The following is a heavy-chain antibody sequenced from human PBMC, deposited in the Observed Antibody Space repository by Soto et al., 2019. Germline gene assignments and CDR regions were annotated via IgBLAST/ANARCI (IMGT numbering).Heavy chain of an antibody. V-gene: IGHV5-51*01. Sequence: PGESLKISCKGSGYSFTSYWIGWVRQMPGKGLEWMGIIYPGDSDTRYSPSFQGQATISADKSISTAYLQLSSLKASDAAMYYCAIFPRYYDFWSGSHYYYYGMDVWGQGTTVTVSS. CDR3: AIFPRYYDFWSGSHYYYYGMDV. CDR1: GYSFTSYW. CDR2: IYPGDSDT. D-gene: IGHD3-3*01. J-gene: IGHJ6*02.